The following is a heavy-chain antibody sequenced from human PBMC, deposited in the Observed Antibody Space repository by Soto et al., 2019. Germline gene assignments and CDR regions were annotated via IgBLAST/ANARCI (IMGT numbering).Heavy chain of an antibody. CDR2: ISYSGST. CDR1: GGSVSSDTYF. J-gene: IGHJ6*02. Sequence: PSETLSLTCTVSGGSVSSDTYFWSWIRQPPGKGLEWIGYISYSGSTNYNSSLKSRVAISEDPSKNQFSLKLSSVTSLTTEDTASYYCVKDILAGGADVWGQGTTVTVSS. D-gene: IGHD2-15*01. V-gene: IGHV4-61*01. CDR3: VKDILAGGADV.